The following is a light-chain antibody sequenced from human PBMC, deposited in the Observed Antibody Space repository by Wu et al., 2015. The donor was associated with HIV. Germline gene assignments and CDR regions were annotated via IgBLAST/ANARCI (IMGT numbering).Light chain of an antibody. CDR3: QQYGASPIT. Sequence: VSCRAESKYYSYDGLPGSQQRPGQXPRLLMYXAYKRAPGTPDRFIGSGSGTEFTLTIDRLEPEDFAIFFCQQYGASPITFGQGTRLEI. V-gene: IGKV3-20*01. CDR1: KYYSYDG. CDR2: XAY. J-gene: IGKJ5*01.